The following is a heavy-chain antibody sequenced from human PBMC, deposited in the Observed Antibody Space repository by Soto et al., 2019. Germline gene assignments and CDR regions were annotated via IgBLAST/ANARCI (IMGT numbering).Heavy chain of an antibody. J-gene: IGHJ3*02. CDR1: GFSFSTYP. D-gene: IGHD3-3*01. V-gene: IGHV3-30-3*01. Sequence: QVELVESGGGVVQPGTSLRLSCAASGFSFSTYPIHWVRQAPGKGLEWVAVISYDGTNEDYADSVKGRFIISRDNSHNTLFVQMSSLRPEDTAVYYCARGNRPLFLYGAFDIWGQGTVVTVSS. CDR3: ARGNRPLFLYGAFDI. CDR2: ISYDGTNE.